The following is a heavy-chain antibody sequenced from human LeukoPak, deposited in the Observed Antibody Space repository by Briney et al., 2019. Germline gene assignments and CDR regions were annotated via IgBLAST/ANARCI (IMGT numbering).Heavy chain of an antibody. V-gene: IGHV3-7*01. CDR2: LKQDGSEK. D-gene: IGHD6-19*01. CDR1: GFTFSSYW. CDR3: AREASIAVAGPHFDY. Sequence: GGSLRLSCAASGFTFSSYWMSWVRQAPGKGLEWVANLKQDGSEKYYVDSVKGRFTISRDNAKNSLYLQRNSLRAEDTAVYYCAREASIAVAGPHFDYWGQGTLVTVSS. J-gene: IGHJ4*02.